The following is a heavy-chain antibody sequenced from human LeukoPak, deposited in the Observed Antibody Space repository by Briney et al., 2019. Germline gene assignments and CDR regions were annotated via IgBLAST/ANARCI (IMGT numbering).Heavy chain of an antibody. CDR2: IKQDGSEK. V-gene: IGHV3-7*05. J-gene: IGHJ4*02. Sequence: PGGSLRLSCTASTFTLNNYWMSWVRQAPGKGLEWVANIKQDGSEKYHVDSVKGRFTISRDNAKNSPYLQMNSLRAEDTAVYYCASRAGYAGSWSAFDYWGQGTLVTVSS. D-gene: IGHD2-15*01. CDR1: TFTLNNYW. CDR3: ASRAGYAGSWSAFDY.